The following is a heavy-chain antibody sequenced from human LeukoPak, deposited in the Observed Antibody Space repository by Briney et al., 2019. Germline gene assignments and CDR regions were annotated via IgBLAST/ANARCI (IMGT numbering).Heavy chain of an antibody. CDR1: GFTFSSYA. CDR2: ISGSGGST. Sequence: GGSLRLSRAASGFTFSSYAMSCVRQAPGKGLEWVSAISGSGGSTYYADSVKGRFTISRDNSKNTLYLQMNSLRAEDTAVYYCAKVTGWFRKLLPLDYWGQGTLVTVSS. D-gene: IGHD3-10*01. J-gene: IGHJ4*02. V-gene: IGHV3-23*01. CDR3: AKVTGWFRKLLPLDY.